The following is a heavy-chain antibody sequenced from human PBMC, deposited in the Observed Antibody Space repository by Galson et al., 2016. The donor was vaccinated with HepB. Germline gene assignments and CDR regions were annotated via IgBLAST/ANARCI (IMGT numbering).Heavy chain of an antibody. D-gene: IGHD3-3*01. J-gene: IGHJ4*02. V-gene: IGHV1-3*01. Sequence: SVKVSCKASGYSFTRYLTHWVRQAPGQRLEWMGWINAGNGNTMYSQKFQDRITITRDTSASAAYLELSSLRSEDTAVYYCARSRAIRSSYVGAFDYWGQGTLVTVSS. CDR2: INAGNGNT. CDR1: GYSFTRYL. CDR3: ARSRAIRSSYVGAFDY.